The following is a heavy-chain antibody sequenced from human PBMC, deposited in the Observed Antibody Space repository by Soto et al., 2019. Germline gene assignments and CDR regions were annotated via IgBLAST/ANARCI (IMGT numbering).Heavy chain of an antibody. J-gene: IGHJ4*02. Sequence: HPGGSLRLSCAASGFTFSSYNMNWVRQAPGKGLEWVSYISGSRRSTIYYADSVKGRFTISRDNAKNSLYLQVNSLRDEDTAVYYCARGGYDWNYFDYWGQGTLVTVSS. CDR1: GFTFSSYN. CDR3: ARGGYDWNYFDY. CDR2: ISGSRRSTI. D-gene: IGHD5-12*01. V-gene: IGHV3-48*02.